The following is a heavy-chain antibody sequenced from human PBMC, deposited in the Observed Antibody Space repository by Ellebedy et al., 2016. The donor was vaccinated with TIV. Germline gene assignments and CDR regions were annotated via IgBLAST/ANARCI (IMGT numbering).Heavy chain of an antibody. CDR1: GYNFKNFG. J-gene: IGHJ4*02. CDR3: ARYSGSPDY. D-gene: IGHD1-26*01. CDR2: ISVNNGHT. Sequence: AASVKVSCKASGYNFKNFGISWVRQAPGQGLEWMGWISVNNGHTIYAQRFQDRVTMTTDTSTTPAYLELRGLRDDDTAIYYCARYSGSPDYWGQGTLVTVSS. V-gene: IGHV1-18*01.